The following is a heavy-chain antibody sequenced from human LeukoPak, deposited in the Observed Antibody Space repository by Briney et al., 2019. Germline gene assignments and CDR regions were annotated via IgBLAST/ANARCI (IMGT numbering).Heavy chain of an antibody. D-gene: IGHD6-19*01. CDR1: DGSISSYY. Sequence: PSETLSLTCTVPDGSISSYYWSWIRQPPGKGLEWIGYIYYSGSTDYNPSLKSRVTISVDTSKNQFSLRLSSVTAADTAVYYCARLSTGWYYFDYWGQGALVTVSS. CDR3: ARLSTGWYYFDY. J-gene: IGHJ4*02. V-gene: IGHV4-59*08. CDR2: IYYSGST.